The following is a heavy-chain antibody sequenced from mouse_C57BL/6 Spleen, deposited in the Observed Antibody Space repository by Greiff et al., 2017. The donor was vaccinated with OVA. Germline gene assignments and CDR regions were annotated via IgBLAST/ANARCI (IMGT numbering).Heavy chain of an antibody. J-gene: IGHJ4*01. V-gene: IGHV1-53*01. CDR2: INPSNGDT. D-gene: IGHD4-1*01. Sequence: QVQLQQPGTELVKPGASVKLSCKASGYTFTSYWMHWVKQRPGQGLEWIGNINPSNGDTNYNEKFKSKATLTVDKSSSTAYMQLSSLTSEDSAVYYCARCWAYSYAMDCWGEGTSVTVSS. CDR1: GYTFTSYW. CDR3: ARCWAYSYAMDC.